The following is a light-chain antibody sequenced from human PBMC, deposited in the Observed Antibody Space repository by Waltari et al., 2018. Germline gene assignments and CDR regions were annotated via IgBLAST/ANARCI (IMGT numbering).Light chain of an antibody. CDR2: LGS. V-gene: IGKV2-28*01. Sequence: DILLTQSPLSLPVIPGAPASISCRSSQSLLHSNGYNYLDWYLQKPGQSPQLLIYLGSNRASGVPDRFSGSGSGTDFTLKISRVEAEDVGVYYCMQALQTPPTFGQGTKLEI. CDR1: QSLLHSNGYNY. J-gene: IGKJ2*01. CDR3: MQALQTPPT.